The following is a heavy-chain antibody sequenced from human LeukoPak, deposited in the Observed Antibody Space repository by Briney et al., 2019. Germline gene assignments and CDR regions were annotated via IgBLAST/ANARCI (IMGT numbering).Heavy chain of an antibody. J-gene: IGHJ6*03. CDR3: VRGGSAYSSSWYQIPNYYYYYYMDV. D-gene: IGHD6-13*01. CDR2: ISAYNGNT. Sequence: GASVKVSCKASGYTFNNYGISWVRQAPGQGLEWMGWISAYNGNTNYAQKLQGRVTMTTDTSTSTAYVELRSLRSDDTAVYYCVRGGSAYSSSWYQIPNYYYYYYMDVWGKGTTVTVSS. V-gene: IGHV1-18*01. CDR1: GYTFNNYG.